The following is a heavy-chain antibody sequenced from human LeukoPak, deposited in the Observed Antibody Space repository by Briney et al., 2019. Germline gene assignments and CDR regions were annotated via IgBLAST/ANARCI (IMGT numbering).Heavy chain of an antibody. CDR1: GFTFSSYA. CDR2: ISYDGSNK. J-gene: IGHJ5*02. D-gene: IGHD5-24*01. CDR3: ARDLQSSNWFDP. Sequence: GGSLRLSCAASGFTFSSYAMHWVRQAPGKGLEWVAVISYDGSNKYYADSVKGRFTISRDNSKNTLCLQMNSLRAEDTAVYYCARDLQSSNWFDPWGQGTLVTVSS. V-gene: IGHV3-30-3*01.